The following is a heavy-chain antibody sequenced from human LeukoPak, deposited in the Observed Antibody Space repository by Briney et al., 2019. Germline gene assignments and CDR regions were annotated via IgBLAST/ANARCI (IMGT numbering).Heavy chain of an antibody. Sequence: PSETLSLTCSVSGGSISSYSWSWIRQPPGKGLEWLGYINYSGSTNYNPSLKSRVTISVDTSKNQFSVKLSSVTAADTAVYYCARVRRITGTTDFDYWGQGTLVTVSS. CDR3: ARVRRITGTTDFDY. V-gene: IGHV4-59*01. CDR1: GGSISSYS. D-gene: IGHD1-20*01. J-gene: IGHJ4*02. CDR2: INYSGST.